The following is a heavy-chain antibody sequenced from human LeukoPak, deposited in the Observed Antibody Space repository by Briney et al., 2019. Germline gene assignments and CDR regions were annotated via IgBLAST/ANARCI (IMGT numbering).Heavy chain of an antibody. V-gene: IGHV3-66*01. Sequence: GGSLRLSCAASGFTFSSYAMSWVRQAPGKGLEWVSVIYSGGSTYYADSVKGRFTISRDNSKNTLYLQMNSLRAEDTAVYYCARVSSGWYVRYWGQGTLVTVSS. CDR2: IYSGGST. J-gene: IGHJ4*02. D-gene: IGHD6-19*01. CDR3: ARVSSGWYVRY. CDR1: GFTFSSYA.